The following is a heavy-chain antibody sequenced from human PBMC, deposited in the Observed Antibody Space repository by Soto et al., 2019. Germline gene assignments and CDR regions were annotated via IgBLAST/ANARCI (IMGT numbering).Heavy chain of an antibody. CDR1: GFTFSSYA. D-gene: IGHD2-15*01. J-gene: IGHJ5*02. CDR3: AKDPGYCSGGSCYSLGS. CDR2: ISGSGGST. Sequence: EVQLLESGGGLVQPGGSLRLSCAASGFTFSSYAMSWVRQAPGKGLEWVSAISGSGGSTYYADSVKGRFTTTRDDSKNTQYLQMNSLRAEDTAVYYCAKDPGYCSGGSCYSLGSWGQGTLVTVSS. V-gene: IGHV3-23*01.